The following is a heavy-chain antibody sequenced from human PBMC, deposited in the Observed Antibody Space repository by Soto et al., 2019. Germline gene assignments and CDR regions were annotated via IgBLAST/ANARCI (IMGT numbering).Heavy chain of an antibody. CDR1: GYTLTELS. CDR2: FDPEGGET. J-gene: IGHJ6*02. V-gene: IGHV1-24*01. CDR3: ATAIKEPAYDFWSGYYNSYYYYGMDV. D-gene: IGHD3-3*01. Sequence: ASVKVSCKVSGYTLTELSMHWVRQAPGKGLEWMGGFDPEGGETIYAQKFQGRVTMTEDTSTDTAYMELSSLRSEDTAVYYCATAIKEPAYDFWSGYYNSYYYYGMDVWGQGTTVTVSS.